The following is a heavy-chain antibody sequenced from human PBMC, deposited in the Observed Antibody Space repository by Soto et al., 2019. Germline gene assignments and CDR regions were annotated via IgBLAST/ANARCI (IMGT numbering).Heavy chain of an antibody. Sequence: SETLSLTCTVSVGSVRDGSYYWAWLGQPPGKGLEWIGHIYHSWSTIYNPSLKSRVTISIDTSKSQFSLNLNSMTAADTAVYYCAGYKWNYYFEPSGQGTMVTVSS. J-gene: IGHJ5*02. CDR3: AGYKWNYYFEP. V-gene: IGHV4-61*01. D-gene: IGHD1-7*01. CDR2: IYHSWST. CDR1: VGSVRDGSYY.